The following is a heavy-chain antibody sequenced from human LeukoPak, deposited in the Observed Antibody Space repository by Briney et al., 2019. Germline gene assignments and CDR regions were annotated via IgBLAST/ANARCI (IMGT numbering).Heavy chain of an antibody. Sequence: PGGSLRLSCATSGFTFNTYWMTWVRQAPGKGLEWVANIRPDGSEKYYVDSVKGRFTISRDNAKNSLHLQMNNLRAEDTAVYYCGVVYWGQGTLVTVSS. CDR3: GVVY. J-gene: IGHJ4*02. V-gene: IGHV3-7*01. CDR1: GFTFNTYW. CDR2: IRPDGSEK.